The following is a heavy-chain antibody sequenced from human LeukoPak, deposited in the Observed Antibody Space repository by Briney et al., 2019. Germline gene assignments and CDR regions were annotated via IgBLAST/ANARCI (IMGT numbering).Heavy chain of an antibody. V-gene: IGHV3-30*04. D-gene: IGHD4-17*01. CDR3: AKGPTVDAFDI. J-gene: IGHJ3*02. Sequence: GGSLRLSCAASGFTFSSYAMHWVRQAPGKGLEWVAVISYDGSNKYYADSVKGRFTISRDNSKNTLYLQMNSLRAEDTAVYYCAKGPTVDAFDIWGQGTMVTVSS. CDR2: ISYDGSNK. CDR1: GFTFSSYA.